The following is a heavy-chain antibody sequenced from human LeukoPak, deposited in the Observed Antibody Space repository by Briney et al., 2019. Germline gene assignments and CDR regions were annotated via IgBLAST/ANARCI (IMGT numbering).Heavy chain of an antibody. CDR2: ISVSGGST. CDR3: AHASISGLQYDY. CDR1: GFTFSSFA. V-gene: IGHV3-23*01. Sequence: GGSLRLSCAASGFTFSSFAMSWVRQAPGKGLEWVSSISVSGGSTYYPDSVKGCFTISRDNSKNTVYLQMNSLRAEDTAVYYCAHASISGLQYDYWGQGTLVTVSS. J-gene: IGHJ4*02. D-gene: IGHD5-12*01.